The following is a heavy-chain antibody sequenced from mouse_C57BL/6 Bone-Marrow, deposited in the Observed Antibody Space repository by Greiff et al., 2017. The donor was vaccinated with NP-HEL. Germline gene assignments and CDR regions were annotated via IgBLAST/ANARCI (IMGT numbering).Heavy chain of an antibody. J-gene: IGHJ1*03. CDR2: INYDGSST. CDR1: GFTFSDYY. Sequence: DVKLVESEGGLVQPGSSMKLSCTASGFTFSDYYMAWVRQVPEKGLEWVANINYDGSSTYYLDSLKSRFIISRDNAKNILYLQMSSLKSEDTATYYCARDNYGHWYFDVWGTGTTVTVSS. CDR3: ARDNYGHWYFDV. D-gene: IGHD1-1*01. V-gene: IGHV5-16*01.